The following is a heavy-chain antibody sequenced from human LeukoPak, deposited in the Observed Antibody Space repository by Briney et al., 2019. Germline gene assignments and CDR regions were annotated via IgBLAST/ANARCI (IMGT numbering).Heavy chain of an antibody. D-gene: IGHD1-1*01. Sequence: SETLSLTCTVSGGSIGSSSYSWGWIRQPPGKGLEWIGSFYYSGSTYYNPSLKSRVTISVDTSKNQFSLKVTSVTAADTAVYHCARGGTLRTFDHWGQGTLVTVSS. CDR2: FYYSGST. CDR1: GGSIGSSSYS. CDR3: ARGGTLRTFDH. J-gene: IGHJ4*02. V-gene: IGHV4-39*07.